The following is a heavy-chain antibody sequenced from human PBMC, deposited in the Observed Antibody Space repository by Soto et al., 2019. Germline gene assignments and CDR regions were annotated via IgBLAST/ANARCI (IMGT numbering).Heavy chain of an antibody. J-gene: IGHJ6*02. CDR2: IYYSGST. V-gene: IGHV4-31*03. Sequence: SETLSLTCTVSGGSISSGGYYWSWIRQHPGKGLEWIGYIYYSGSTYYNPSLKSRVTISVDTSKNQFSLKLSSVTAADTAVYYCARGPSRNIVVVPAAAHSNYYYGMDVWGQGTTVTVSS. CDR1: GGSISSGGYY. CDR3: ARGPSRNIVVVPAAAHSNYYYGMDV. D-gene: IGHD2-2*01.